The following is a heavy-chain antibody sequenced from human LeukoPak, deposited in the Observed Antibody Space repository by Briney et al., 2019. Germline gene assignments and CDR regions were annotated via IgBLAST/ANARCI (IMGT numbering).Heavy chain of an antibody. CDR1: GFSFSTHG. D-gene: IGHD6-6*01. J-gene: IGHJ4*02. V-gene: IGHV3-23*01. CDR2: ISDSGSKT. Sequence: PGGSLRLSCAASGFSFSTHGMSWVRHSSGKGLEWVSGISDSGSKTFYADSVKGRFTISRDNSKNTLYLQMNSLRAEDTAVYYCAKRVSYSTSSASSVYFDFWGQGTLVTVSS. CDR3: AKRVSYSTSSASSVYFDF.